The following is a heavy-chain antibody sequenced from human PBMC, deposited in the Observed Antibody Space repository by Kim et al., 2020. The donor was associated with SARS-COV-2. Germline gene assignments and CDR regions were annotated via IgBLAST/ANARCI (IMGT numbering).Heavy chain of an antibody. V-gene: IGHV4-4*02. CDR3: ARYSSSRPYGMDV. CDR1: GGSISSSNW. J-gene: IGHJ6*02. CDR2: FYHSGST. Sequence: SETLSLTCAVSGGSISSSNWWSWVRQPPGKGLEWIGEFYHSGSTTYNPSLKSRVTISVDKSKNQFSLKLSSVTAADTAVYYCARYSSSRPYGMDVWGQGTTVTVSS. D-gene: IGHD6-13*01.